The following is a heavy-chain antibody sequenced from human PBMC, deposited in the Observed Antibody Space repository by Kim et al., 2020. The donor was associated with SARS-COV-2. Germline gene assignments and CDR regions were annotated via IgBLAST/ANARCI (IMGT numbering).Heavy chain of an antibody. CDR3: VRPRSGHEHSDY. D-gene: IGHD5-12*01. Sequence: SETLSLTCTVSGGSISRSDHFWGWIRQPPGKGLEWIGSMYSTGSTYYNPSLKSRVTISVDMSKNQFSLKLNSVTAADTAVYYCVRPRSGHEHSDYWGQGTRVTVS. CDR2: MYSTGST. V-gene: IGHV4-39*01. CDR1: GGSISRSDHF. J-gene: IGHJ4*02.